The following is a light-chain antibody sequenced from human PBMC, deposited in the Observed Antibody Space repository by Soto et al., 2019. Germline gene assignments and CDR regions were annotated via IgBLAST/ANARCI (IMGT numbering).Light chain of an antibody. CDR3: CSYAGSCTYV. V-gene: IGLV2-11*01. Sequence: QSALTQPRSVSGSPGQSVTISCTGTSSDVGGYNYVSWYQQHPGKAPKLMIYDDSKRPSGVPDRFSGSKSGNTASLTISGLPAEDEADYYRCSYAGSCTYVFGTGTKLTVL. CDR1: SSDVGGYNY. J-gene: IGLJ1*01. CDR2: DDS.